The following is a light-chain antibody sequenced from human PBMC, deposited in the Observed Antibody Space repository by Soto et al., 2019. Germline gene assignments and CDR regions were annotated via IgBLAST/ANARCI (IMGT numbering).Light chain of an antibody. CDR3: HQSFTIPPT. CDR2: AAS. V-gene: IGKV1-39*01. CDR1: QDISTS. Sequence: DIQMTQSPSSLSASLGDRVTITCRASQDISTSLSWLQQKPGRAPKVVISAASTLQGDVPSRFSGSGSRTDFTLTITGLQHEDFATYYCHQSFTIPPTFGGGTRLEI. J-gene: IGKJ4*01.